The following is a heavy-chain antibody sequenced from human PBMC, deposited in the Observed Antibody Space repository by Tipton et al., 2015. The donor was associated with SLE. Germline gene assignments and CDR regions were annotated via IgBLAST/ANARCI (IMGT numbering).Heavy chain of an antibody. CDR3: ARHIGSAQAFDI. CDR2: INHSGST. CDR1: GGSFSGYY. V-gene: IGHV4-34*01. J-gene: IGHJ3*02. Sequence: TLSLTCAVYGGSFSGYYWSWIRQPPGKGLEWIGEINHSGSTNYNPSLKSRVTISVDTSKNQLSLKLSPVTAADTAVYYCARHIGSAQAFDIWGQGTMVTVSS. D-gene: IGHD3-10*01.